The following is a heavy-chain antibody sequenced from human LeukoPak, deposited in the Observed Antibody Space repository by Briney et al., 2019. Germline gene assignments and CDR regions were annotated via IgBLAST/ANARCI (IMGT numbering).Heavy chain of an antibody. CDR2: ISSSSGYI. CDR3: ARDRVEEGYYFDY. V-gene: IGHV3-21*01. J-gene: IGHJ4*02. Sequence: GGSLRLSCAASGFTVSTNYMSWVRQAPGKALEWVSSISSSSGYISYADSVKGRFTISRDNAKNSLYLQMNSLRAEDTAVYYCARDRVEEGYYFDYWGQGTLVTVSS. CDR1: GFTVSTNY. D-gene: IGHD3-10*01.